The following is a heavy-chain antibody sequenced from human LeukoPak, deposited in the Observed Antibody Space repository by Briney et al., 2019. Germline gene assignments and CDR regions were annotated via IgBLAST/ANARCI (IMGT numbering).Heavy chain of an antibody. D-gene: IGHD2-15*01. CDR3: ASSTPAVTAFDY. V-gene: IGHV1-69*04. CDR1: GGTFSSYA. J-gene: IGHJ4*02. Sequence: SVKVSCKASGGTFSSYAISWVRQAPGQGLEWMGRIIPILGIANYAQKFQGRVTITADKSTSTAYNELSSLRSEDTAVYYCASSTPAVTAFDYWGQGTLVTVSS. CDR2: IIPILGIA.